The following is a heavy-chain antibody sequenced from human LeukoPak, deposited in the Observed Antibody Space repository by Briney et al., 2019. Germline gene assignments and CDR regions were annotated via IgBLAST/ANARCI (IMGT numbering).Heavy chain of an antibody. V-gene: IGHV3-23*01. CDR3: AKGYSNGYGA. J-gene: IGHJ5*02. CDR1: GFTFSSYA. CDR2: SSESGATT. D-gene: IGHD6-19*01. Sequence: GGSLRLSCVASGFTFSSYALNWVRKPPAPGLERVSISSESGATTYYADAVRGRSTNTRDNSRNTLQIQMNSLGAEDTAVYYCAKGYSNGYGAWGQGTLVTVSS.